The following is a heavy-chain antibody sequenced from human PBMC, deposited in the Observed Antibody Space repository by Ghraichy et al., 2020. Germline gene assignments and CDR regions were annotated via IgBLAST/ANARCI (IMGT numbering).Heavy chain of an antibody. CDR3: ASSVAGTVGPFGY. D-gene: IGHD6-19*01. CDR1: GFTVSTNY. CDR2: IYSGGST. J-gene: IGHJ4*02. V-gene: IGHV3-53*01. Sequence: GGPLRLSCAASGFTVSTNYMSWVRQAPGKGLEWVSVIYSGGSTYYVDSVKGRFTISRDNSKNTLYLQMNSLRAEDTAIYYCASSVAGTVGPFGYWGQGTLVTVSS.